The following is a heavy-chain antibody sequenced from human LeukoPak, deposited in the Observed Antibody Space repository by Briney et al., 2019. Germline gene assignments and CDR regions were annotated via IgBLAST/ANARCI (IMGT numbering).Heavy chain of an antibody. Sequence: ASVKVSCKASGGTFSNYAVSWVRQAPGQGLEWRGRVIPILGITDYAQNNAQRFQGRVSMTRDTSTNTVHMELNSLRSEDTAVYYCATTYQDNSGFYYVSAFHIWGQGTMVTVSS. D-gene: IGHD3-22*01. J-gene: IGHJ3*02. CDR2: VIPILGIT. CDR1: GGTFSNYA. V-gene: IGHV1-69*04. CDR3: ATTYQDNSGFYYVSAFHI.